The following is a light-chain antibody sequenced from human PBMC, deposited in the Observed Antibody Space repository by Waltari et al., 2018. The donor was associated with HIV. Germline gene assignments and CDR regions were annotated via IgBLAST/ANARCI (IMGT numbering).Light chain of an antibody. V-gene: IGKV1-16*01. CDR2: GAS. Sequence: DIQMPQSPSSVSASVGDTVTITCRASQGINTYLAWFQQRPGKAPTSLIYGASNLQSGVPSRFSGSPSGTEFTLTITNLQPEDFGTYYCQQYNSYPFTFGPGTKVDVK. CDR3: QQYNSYPFT. CDR1: QGINTY. J-gene: IGKJ3*01.